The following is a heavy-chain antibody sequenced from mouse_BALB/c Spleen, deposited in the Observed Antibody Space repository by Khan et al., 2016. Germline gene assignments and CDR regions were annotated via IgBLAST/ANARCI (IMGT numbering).Heavy chain of an antibody. V-gene: IGHV4-1*02. CDR3: ARAGYYGYLAN. CDR1: GFDFSRYW. CDR2: INPESSTI. J-gene: IGHJ3*01. Sequence: EVQLVESGGGLVQPGGSLKLSCAASGFDFSRYWMSWVRQAPGKGLEWIGEINPESSTINYTPFLKDKFIISRDNAKDTLYLQMSKLRSEDTALYYCARAGYYGYLANWGQGTLVTVSA. D-gene: IGHD1-1*01.